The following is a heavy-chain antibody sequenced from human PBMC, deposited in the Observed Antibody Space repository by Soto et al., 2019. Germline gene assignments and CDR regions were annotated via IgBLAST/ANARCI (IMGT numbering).Heavy chain of an antibody. CDR3: ARVITMVRGPINYYYYGMDV. V-gene: IGHV1-69*13. D-gene: IGHD3-10*01. CDR2: IIPIFGTA. CDR1: GGTFSSYA. Sequence: SVKVSCKASGGTFSSYAISWVRQAPGQGLEWMGGIIPIFGTANYAQKFQGRVTITADESTSTAYMELSSLRSEDTAVYYCARVITMVRGPINYYYYGMDVWGQGTTVTVSS. J-gene: IGHJ6*02.